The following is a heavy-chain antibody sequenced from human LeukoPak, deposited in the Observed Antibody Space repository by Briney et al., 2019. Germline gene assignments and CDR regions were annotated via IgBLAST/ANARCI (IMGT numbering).Heavy chain of an antibody. J-gene: IGHJ4*02. CDR1: GFTFSSYG. CDR3: VNECFDY. Sequence: QTGGSLRLSCAASGFTFSSYGMHWVRQAPGKGLEWVAVISYDGSNKYYADSVKGRFTISRDNAKNSLSLQMNSLRAEDTAVYYCVNECFDYWGQGTLVTVSS. CDR2: ISYDGSNK. V-gene: IGHV3-33*03.